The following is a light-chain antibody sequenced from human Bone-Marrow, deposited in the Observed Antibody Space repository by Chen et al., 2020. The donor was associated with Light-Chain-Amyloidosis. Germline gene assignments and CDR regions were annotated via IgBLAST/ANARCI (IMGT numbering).Light chain of an antibody. CDR2: GAS. CDR3: QVWDRSSGRPV. J-gene: IGLJ3*02. Sequence: SYVLTQPSSVSVAPGQTATIACGGNNIGSTSVHWYQQAPGQAPLLVVYGASDRPSGIPERLSGSNSGNTATLTISRVEAGDEADYYCQVWDRSSGRPVFGGGTKLTVL. CDR1: NIGSTS. V-gene: IGLV3-21*02.